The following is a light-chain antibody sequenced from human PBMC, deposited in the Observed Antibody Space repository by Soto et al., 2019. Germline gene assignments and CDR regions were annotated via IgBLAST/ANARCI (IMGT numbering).Light chain of an antibody. CDR1: QSVTSRY. J-gene: IGKJ5*01. CDR3: QQYGSSHT. Sequence: EVVLTQSPGTLSLSPGERATLSCRASQSVTSRYLAWYQQKPGQAPRLLIFGASIRATGIPDRFSGSGSGTDFTLTIRRLEPEDCAVYYCQQYGSSHTFGQGTRLEIK. V-gene: IGKV3-20*01. CDR2: GAS.